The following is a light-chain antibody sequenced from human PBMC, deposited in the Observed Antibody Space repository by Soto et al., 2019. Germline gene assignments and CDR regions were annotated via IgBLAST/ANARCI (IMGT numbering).Light chain of an antibody. CDR3: QQYDNLPLT. Sequence: EIVLTQSPGTLSLSPGERATLSCRASQSISSTSFAWYQQKPGQAPRLLIYGVSTRATGTPDRFSGSGSGTDFSLTISRREPEDFVVYYCQQYDNLPLTFGGGTKVEIK. J-gene: IGKJ4*01. V-gene: IGKV3-20*01. CDR1: QSISSTS. CDR2: GVS.